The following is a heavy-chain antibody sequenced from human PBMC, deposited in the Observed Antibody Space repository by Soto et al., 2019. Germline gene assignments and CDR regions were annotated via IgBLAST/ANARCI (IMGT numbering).Heavy chain of an antibody. V-gene: IGHV3-66*01. J-gene: IGHJ3*02. CDR2: IYVNGNT. D-gene: IGHD3-22*01. CDR1: GFTGSLNY. CDR3: ARGDYYDSSGPFSDAFDI. Sequence: GGSLRLSCAGSGFTGSLNYMGWARQDPGKGLEWVSLIYVNGNTYYAASVKGRFSISRDNSKNTLYLQMNSLRAEDTAVYYCARGDYYDSSGPFSDAFDIWGRGTMVTVSS.